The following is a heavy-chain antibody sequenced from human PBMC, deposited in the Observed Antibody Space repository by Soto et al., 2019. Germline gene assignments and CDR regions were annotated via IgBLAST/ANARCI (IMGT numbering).Heavy chain of an antibody. CDR3: ARRRHYYDSTHRGYFDY. D-gene: IGHD3-22*01. J-gene: IGHJ4*02. CDR1: GGSISSGGYS. CDR2: IYHSGST. Sequence: NPSETLSLTCAVSGGSISSGGYSWSWIRQPPGKGLEWIGYIYHSGSTYYNPSLKSRVTISVDRSKNQFSLKLSSVTAADTAVYYCARRRHYYDSTHRGYFDYWGQGTLVTVSS. V-gene: IGHV4-30-2*01.